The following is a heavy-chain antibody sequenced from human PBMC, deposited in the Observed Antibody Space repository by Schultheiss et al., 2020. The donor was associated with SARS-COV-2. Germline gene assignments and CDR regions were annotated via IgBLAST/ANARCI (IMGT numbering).Heavy chain of an antibody. V-gene: IGHV4-34*01. CDR3: ARSGRTYYYDSSGYWAY. J-gene: IGHJ4*02. CDR2: INHSGST. CDR1: GGSFSDDY. Sequence: SETLSLTCAVYGGSFSDDYWTWIRQPPGKGLEWIGEINHSGSTNYNPSLKGRVTVSIDSSKSQFSLNLNSVTAADTAVYYCARSGRTYYYDSSGYWAYWGQGTLVTVSS. D-gene: IGHD3-22*01.